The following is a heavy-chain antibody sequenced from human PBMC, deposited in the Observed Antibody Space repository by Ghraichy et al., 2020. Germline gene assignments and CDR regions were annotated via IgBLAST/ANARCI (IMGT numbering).Heavy chain of an antibody. D-gene: IGHD3/OR15-3a*01. CDR2: ISGSGHAT. J-gene: IGHJ4*02. V-gene: IGHV3-23*01. Sequence: GVLNISCAASGFTFSNYAMNWVRQAPGKGLEWVSAISGSGHATYYADSVKGRFTISRDTSSDTVYLQMNSLRAEDTAVYYCAKTHDFSTGYFDYWGQGTLVSVSS. CDR3: AKTHDFSTGYFDY. CDR1: GFTFSNYA.